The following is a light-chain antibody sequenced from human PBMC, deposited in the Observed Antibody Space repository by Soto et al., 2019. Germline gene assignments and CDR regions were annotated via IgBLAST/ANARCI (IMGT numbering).Light chain of an antibody. CDR1: ALTNQY. CDR2: KDS. V-gene: IGLV3-25*02. J-gene: IGLJ2*01. CDR3: QSADSSGIL. Sequence: SYELTQPPSVSVSPGQKARIPCSGDALTNQYAYWYLQKPGQAPVLVIYKDSERPSGIHERLSGSTSGTTATLTISGVQAEDEADYYCQSADSSGILFGGGTKLTGL.